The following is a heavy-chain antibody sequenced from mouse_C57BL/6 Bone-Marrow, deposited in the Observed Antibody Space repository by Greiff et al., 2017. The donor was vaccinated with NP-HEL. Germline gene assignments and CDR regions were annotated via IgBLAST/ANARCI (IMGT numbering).Heavy chain of an antibody. Sequence: QVQLQQSGAELARPGASVKLSCKASGYTFTSYGISWVKQRPGQGLEWIGEIYPRSGNTYYIEKFKGKATLTADKSSSTAYMELRSLTSEDSAVYFFARWDYYGSSYVFDYWGQGTTLTVSS. J-gene: IGHJ2*01. V-gene: IGHV1-81*01. CDR3: ARWDYYGSSYVFDY. D-gene: IGHD1-1*01. CDR1: GYTFTSYG. CDR2: IYPRSGNT.